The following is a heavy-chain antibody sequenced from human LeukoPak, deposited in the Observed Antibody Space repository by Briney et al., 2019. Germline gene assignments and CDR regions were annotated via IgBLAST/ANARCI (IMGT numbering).Heavy chain of an antibody. CDR2: INHSGST. CDR1: GGSISSSSYY. CDR3: ARGRGARGYCSGGSCYYLHY. J-gene: IGHJ4*02. D-gene: IGHD2-15*01. V-gene: IGHV4-39*07. Sequence: SETLSLTCTVSGGSISSSSYYWGWIHQPPGKGLEWIGEINHSGSTNYNPSLKSRVTISVDTSKNQFSLKLSSVTAADTAVYYCARGRGARGYCSGGSCYYLHYWGQGTLVTVSS.